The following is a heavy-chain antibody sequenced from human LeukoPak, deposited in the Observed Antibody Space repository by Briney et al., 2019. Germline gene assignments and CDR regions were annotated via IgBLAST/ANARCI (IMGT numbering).Heavy chain of an antibody. CDR3: ARGRRSGVITTGPFFDY. Sequence: SETLSLTCTVSGGSISSYYWSWIRQPPGKGLEWIGYIYYSGSTNYNPSLKSRVTISVDTPKNQFSLKLSSVTAADTAVYYCARGRRSGVITTGPFFDYWGQGTLVTVSS. D-gene: IGHD3-22*01. CDR1: GGSISSYY. J-gene: IGHJ4*02. CDR2: IYYSGST. V-gene: IGHV4-59*01.